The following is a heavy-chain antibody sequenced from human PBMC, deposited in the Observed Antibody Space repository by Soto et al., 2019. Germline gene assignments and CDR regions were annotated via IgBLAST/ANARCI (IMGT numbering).Heavy chain of an antibody. J-gene: IGHJ6*02. V-gene: IGHV3-33*01. Sequence: QVQLVESGGGVVQPGRSLRLSCAASGFTFSSYGMHWVRQAPGKGLEWVAVIWYEGSNKYYADSVKGRFTISRDNSKNTLYLQMNSVRAEDTAVYYCARSRGRGRYYYDGMDVWGQGTTVTVSS. CDR3: ARSRGRGRYYYDGMDV. D-gene: IGHD3-16*01. CDR2: IWYEGSNK. CDR1: GFTFSSYG.